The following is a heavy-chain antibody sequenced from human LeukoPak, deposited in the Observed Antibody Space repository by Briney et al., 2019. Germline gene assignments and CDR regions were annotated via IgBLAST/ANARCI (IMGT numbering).Heavy chain of an antibody. CDR3: VRGVSSVDH. J-gene: IGHJ4*02. D-gene: IGHD5/OR15-5a*01. CDR2: ISSSGHNI. CDR1: GFTFSDHY. V-gene: IGHV3-11*04. Sequence: GGSLRLSCAASGFTFSDHYMSWVRQAPGKGLEWVSYISSSGHNIYHAGSVKGRFTISRDNTKNSLYLQMNSLRAEDTAVYYCVRGVSSVDHWGQGTLVTVSS.